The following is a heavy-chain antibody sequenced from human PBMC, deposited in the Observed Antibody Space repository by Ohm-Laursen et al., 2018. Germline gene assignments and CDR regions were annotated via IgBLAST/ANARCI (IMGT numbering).Heavy chain of an antibody. J-gene: IGHJ4*02. CDR1: GGSISSYY. Sequence: SDTLSLTCTVSGGSISSYYWSWIRQPPGKGLEWIGYIYYSGSTNYNPSLKSRVTISVDTPKNQFSLKLSSVTAADTAVYYCARSEYGDYGDYWGQGTLVTVSS. D-gene: IGHD4-17*01. CDR2: IYYSGST. V-gene: IGHV4-59*07. CDR3: ARSEYGDYGDY.